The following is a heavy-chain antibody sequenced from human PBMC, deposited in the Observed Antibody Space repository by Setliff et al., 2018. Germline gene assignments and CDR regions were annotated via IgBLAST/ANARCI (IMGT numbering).Heavy chain of an antibody. CDR1: GDPMSSRRYY. D-gene: IGHD1-1*01. CDR2: IYTSWST. J-gene: IGHJ6*03. CDR3: ARDRWLERNGPYYMDV. V-gene: IGHV4-61*09. Sequence: TLSLTCTVSGDPMSSRRYYWAWIRQPAGKGLEWIGQIYTSWSTNYNPSLKSRVTISLDTSNNQFSLSLSSVTAADTAVYYCARDRWLERNGPYYMDVWGKGTTVTVSS.